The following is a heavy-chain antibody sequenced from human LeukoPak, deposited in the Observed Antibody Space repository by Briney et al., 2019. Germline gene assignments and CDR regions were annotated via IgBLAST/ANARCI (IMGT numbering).Heavy chain of an antibody. CDR1: GYTFTSYY. V-gene: IGHV1-46*01. D-gene: IGHD6-19*01. Sequence: ASVKVSCKASGYTFTSYYMHWVRQAPGQGLEWMGIINPGGGSTSYAQKFQGRVTMTRDTSTSTVYMELSSLRSEDTAVYYCARTMQWLVLDYGMDVWGQGTTVTVSS. CDR2: INPGGGST. J-gene: IGHJ6*02. CDR3: ARTMQWLVLDYGMDV.